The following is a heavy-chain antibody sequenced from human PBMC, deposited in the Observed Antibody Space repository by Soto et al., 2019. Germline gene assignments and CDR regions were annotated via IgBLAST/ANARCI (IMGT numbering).Heavy chain of an antibody. CDR1: GGSISSYY. V-gene: IGHV4-59*01. J-gene: IGHJ5*02. Sequence: QVQLQESGPGLVKPSETLSLTCTVSGGSISSYYWSWIRQPPGKGLEWIGYIYYSGSTNYNPSLKSRGTISVDTSKNQFSLKLSSVTAADTAVYYCARGDYGDYGGWFDPWGQGTLVTVSS. CDR3: ARGDYGDYGGWFDP. D-gene: IGHD4-17*01. CDR2: IYYSGST.